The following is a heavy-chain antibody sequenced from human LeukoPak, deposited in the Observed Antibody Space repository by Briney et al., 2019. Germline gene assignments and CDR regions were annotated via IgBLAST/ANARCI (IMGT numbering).Heavy chain of an antibody. J-gene: IGHJ4*02. CDR2: IRSKAYGGTT. CDR3: TRGGHYYGSGRPGDY. Sequence: GGSLRLSCTASGFTFGDYAMSWFRQAPGKGLEWVGFIRSKAYGGTTEYAASVKGRFTISRDDSESIAYLQMNSLKTEDTAVYYCTRGGHYYGSGRPGDYWGQGTLVTVSS. CDR1: GFTFGDYA. D-gene: IGHD3-10*01. V-gene: IGHV3-49*03.